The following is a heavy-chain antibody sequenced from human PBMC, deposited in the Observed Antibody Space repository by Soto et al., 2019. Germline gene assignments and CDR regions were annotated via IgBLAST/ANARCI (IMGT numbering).Heavy chain of an antibody. CDR1: GFTFSSYA. J-gene: IGHJ6*03. V-gene: IGHV3-23*01. CDR3: ATNPRLRSYYYYMDV. Sequence: GGSLRLSCAASGFTFSSYAMSWVRQAPGKGLEWVSAISGSGGSTYYADSVKGRFTISRDNSKNTLYLQMNSLRAEDTAVYYCATNPRLRSYYYYMDVWGKGTTVTVSS. CDR2: ISGSGGST. D-gene: IGHD3-3*01.